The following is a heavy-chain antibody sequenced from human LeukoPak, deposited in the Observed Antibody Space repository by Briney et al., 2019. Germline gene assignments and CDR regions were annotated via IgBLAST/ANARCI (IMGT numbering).Heavy chain of an antibody. D-gene: IGHD3-22*01. CDR3: ARDSTMIVVATGAYYFDY. CDR2: INPSGGSI. Sequence: ASVKVSCKASGYTFTSYYMHWVRQAPGQGLEWMGIINPSGGSISYAQKFQGRVTMTRDTSTSTVYMELSSLRSEDTAVYYCARDSTMIVVATGAYYFDYWGQGTLVTVSS. V-gene: IGHV1-46*01. J-gene: IGHJ4*02. CDR1: GYTFTSYY.